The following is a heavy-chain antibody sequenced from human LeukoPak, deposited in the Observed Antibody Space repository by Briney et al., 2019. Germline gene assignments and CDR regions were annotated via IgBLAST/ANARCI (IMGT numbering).Heavy chain of an antibody. CDR2: IYYTGTT. Sequence: PSETLSLTCTGSGGSINNSSYYWGWIRQPPGKGLEWIGSIYYTGTTYYNASLKSRVTISVDKSKNQLSLKLSSVTAADTAVYYCAKGGLGGVIKGIDYWGQGTLVTVSS. V-gene: IGHV4-39*07. D-gene: IGHD3-10*01. CDR1: GGSINNSSYY. CDR3: AKGGLGGVIKGIDY. J-gene: IGHJ4*02.